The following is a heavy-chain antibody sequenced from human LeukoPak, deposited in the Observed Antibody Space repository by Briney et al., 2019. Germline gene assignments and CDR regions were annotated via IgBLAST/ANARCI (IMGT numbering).Heavy chain of an antibody. V-gene: IGHV1-18*04. J-gene: IGHJ4*02. CDR1: GYTFTSYG. CDR3: AKMSGYYSRWASKFDY. CDR2: ISAYNGNT. Sequence: ASVKVSCKASGYTFTSYGISWVRQAPGQGLEWMGWISAYNGNTNYAQNLQDRVFMNTDTSTSTAYMELRSLRSDDTAVYYCAKMSGYYSRWASKFDYWGQGTLVTVSS. D-gene: IGHD3-3*01.